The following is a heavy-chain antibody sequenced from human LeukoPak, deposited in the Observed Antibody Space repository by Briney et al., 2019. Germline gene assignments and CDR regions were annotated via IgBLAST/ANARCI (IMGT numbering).Heavy chain of an antibody. Sequence: GGSLRLSCETAGFTFSSYVMHWVRRTPGKGLVWVSRISHDGIISYADSVKGRFTIPRDNAKNTLILQMNSLRVEDTAVYYCARDWVYKIDYWGRGTLVTVSS. D-gene: IGHD5-24*01. CDR3: ARDWVYKIDY. V-gene: IGHV3-74*01. CDR2: ISHDGII. J-gene: IGHJ4*02. CDR1: GFTFSSYV.